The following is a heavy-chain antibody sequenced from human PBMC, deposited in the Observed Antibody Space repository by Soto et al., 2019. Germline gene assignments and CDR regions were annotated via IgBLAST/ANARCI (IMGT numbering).Heavy chain of an antibody. CDR1: GFTFDDYA. D-gene: IGHD3-10*01. CDR3: AKDARSFRGVIMSLYYFDY. J-gene: IGHJ4*02. CDR2: ISGSGGST. V-gene: IGHV3-23*01. Sequence: GGSLRLSCAASGFTFDDYAMHWVRQAPGKGLEWVSAISGSGGSTYYADSVKGRFTISRDNSKNTLYLQMNSLRAEDTAVYYCAKDARSFRGVIMSLYYFDYWGQGTLVTVSS.